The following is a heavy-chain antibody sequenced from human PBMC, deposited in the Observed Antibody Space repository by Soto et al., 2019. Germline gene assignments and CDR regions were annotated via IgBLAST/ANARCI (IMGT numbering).Heavy chain of an antibody. D-gene: IGHD2-15*01. CDR2: ISTYNGNT. J-gene: IGHJ5*02. Sequence: ASVKVSCKASGYTFTSYGISWVRQAPGQGLEWMGWISTYNGNTNYAQKFQGRVTMTADTSTTTAYMELRSLRSDDTAVYYCARPHYSTWFDPWGQGTLVTRLL. V-gene: IGHV1-18*01. CDR3: ARPHYSTWFDP. CDR1: GYTFTSYG.